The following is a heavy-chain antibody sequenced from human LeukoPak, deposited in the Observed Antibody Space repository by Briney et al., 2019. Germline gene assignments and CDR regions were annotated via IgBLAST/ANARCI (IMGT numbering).Heavy chain of an antibody. V-gene: IGHV5-51*01. J-gene: IGHJ3*02. Sequence: GESLKISCKGSGYRFTSYWIGWVRQMPGKGLEWMGIIYPDDSDTRDSPSFQGQVTISADKSISTAYLQWSSLKASDTAMYYCARHESGATGAFDIWGQGTMVTVSS. CDR3: ARHESGATGAFDI. D-gene: IGHD1-26*01. CDR2: IYPDDSDT. CDR1: GYRFTSYW.